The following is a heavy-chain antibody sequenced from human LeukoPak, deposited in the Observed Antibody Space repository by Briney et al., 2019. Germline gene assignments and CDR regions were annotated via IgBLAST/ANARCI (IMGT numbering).Heavy chain of an antibody. J-gene: IGHJ5*02. Sequence: ASVKVSCKASGYTFTGYYTHWVRQAPGQGLEWIGWINPNSGGTNYAQKFQGRVTMTRDTSISTAYMELSRLRSDDPDVYYCARRSNWFDPWGQGTLVTVSA. CDR1: GYTFTGYY. CDR3: ARRSNWFDP. CDR2: INPNSGGT. V-gene: IGHV1-2*02.